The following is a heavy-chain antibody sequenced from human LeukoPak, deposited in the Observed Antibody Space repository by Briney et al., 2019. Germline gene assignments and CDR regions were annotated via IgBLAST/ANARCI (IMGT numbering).Heavy chain of an antibody. CDR1: GYTFTSYD. D-gene: IGHD3-10*01. CDR3: ARGNPLPPPLLWFGELYYMDV. Sequence: ASVKVSCKASGYTFTSYDINWVRQATGQGLEWMGWMNPNSGNTGYAQKFQGRVTMTRNTSISTAYMELSSLRSEDTAVYYCARGNPLPPPLLWFGELYYMDVWGKGTTVTISS. J-gene: IGHJ6*03. V-gene: IGHV1-8*01. CDR2: MNPNSGNT.